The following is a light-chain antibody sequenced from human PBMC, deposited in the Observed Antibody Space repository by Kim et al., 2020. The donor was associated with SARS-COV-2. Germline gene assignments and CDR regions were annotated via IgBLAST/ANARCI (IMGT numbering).Light chain of an antibody. CDR2: PAS. CDR1: QGINSL. Sequence: DIQMTQSPSSVSASVGDRVTITCRASQGINSLLAWHQQKPGKAPKLLIFPASSLESGVPSRFSGSGSGTDFTLTISSLQPEDFATYFCQQANNFPLTFGGGTKVDIK. V-gene: IGKV1-12*01. J-gene: IGKJ4*01. CDR3: QQANNFPLT.